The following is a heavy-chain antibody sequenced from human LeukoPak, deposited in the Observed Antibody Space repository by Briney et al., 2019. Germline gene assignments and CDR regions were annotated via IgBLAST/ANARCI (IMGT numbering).Heavy chain of an antibody. CDR2: ISYDGSNK. V-gene: IGHV3-30-3*01. CDR1: GFTFSSYA. J-gene: IGHJ5*02. CDR3: AREGIQLWFGGVGDWFDP. Sequence: PGGSLRLSCAASGFTFSSYAMHCVRQAPGKGLEWVAIISYDGSNKYYADSVKGRFTISRDNSKNTLYLQMNSLRAEDTAVYYCAREGIQLWFGGVGDWFDPWGQGTLVTVSS. D-gene: IGHD5-18*01.